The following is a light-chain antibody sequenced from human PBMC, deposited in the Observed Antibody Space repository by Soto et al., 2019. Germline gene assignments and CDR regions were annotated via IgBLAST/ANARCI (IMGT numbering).Light chain of an antibody. J-gene: IGKJ1*01. Sequence: EIVMTQSPGTLSVSPGERATLSCRASQSVSRNLTWYQQKPGRAPRLLIYGASTRAAGIPARFSGSGSGTEFTLTISSLQSEDFAVYYCQQYNNWPSWTFGQGTKVEIK. V-gene: IGKV3-15*01. CDR3: QQYNNWPSWT. CDR1: QSVSRN. CDR2: GAS.